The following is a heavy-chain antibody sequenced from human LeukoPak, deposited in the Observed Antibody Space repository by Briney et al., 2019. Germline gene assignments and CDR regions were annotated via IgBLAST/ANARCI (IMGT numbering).Heavy chain of an antibody. J-gene: IGHJ4*02. CDR2: ISGSGGST. D-gene: IGHD2-2*01. CDR3: AKGIVVVPAASYYFDY. V-gene: IGHV3-23*01. CDR1: GFTFSSYA. Sequence: PGGSLRLSGAASGFTFSSYAMSWVRQAPGKGLEWVSAISGSGGSTYYADSVKGRFTISRDNSKNTLYLQMNSLRAEDTAVYYCAKGIVVVPAASYYFDYWGQGTLVTVSS.